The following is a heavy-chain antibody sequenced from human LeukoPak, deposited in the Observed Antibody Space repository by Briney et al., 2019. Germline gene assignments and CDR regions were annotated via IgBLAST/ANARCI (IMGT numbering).Heavy chain of an antibody. J-gene: IGHJ1*01. Sequence: SETLSLTCNVSGVSIRGSNYYWGLIRQPPGKGLQWIGSIHYSGTTYYNPSLKSRVTISVDTSKNHFSLQLSSVSAADTAVYYCASRPAAMPFEMYFQHWGQGTLVTVSS. CDR2: IHYSGTT. V-gene: IGHV4-39*02. CDR1: GVSIRGSNYY. D-gene: IGHD2-2*01. CDR3: ASRPAAMPFEMYFQH.